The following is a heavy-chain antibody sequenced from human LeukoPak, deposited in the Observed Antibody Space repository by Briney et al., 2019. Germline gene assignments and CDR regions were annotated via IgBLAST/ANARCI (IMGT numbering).Heavy chain of an antibody. Sequence: PGGSLRLYCAASGFTFSYYGMHWVRQAPGKGLEWVAVIWNDGNKKYYADSVKGRFTISRDNSKNTLYLQMNSLRAEDTAIYYCARALYSGGWYGGDYWGQGTLVTVSS. D-gene: IGHD6-19*01. CDR3: ARALYSGGWYGGDY. CDR1: GFTFSYYG. V-gene: IGHV3-33*01. J-gene: IGHJ4*02. CDR2: IWNDGNKK.